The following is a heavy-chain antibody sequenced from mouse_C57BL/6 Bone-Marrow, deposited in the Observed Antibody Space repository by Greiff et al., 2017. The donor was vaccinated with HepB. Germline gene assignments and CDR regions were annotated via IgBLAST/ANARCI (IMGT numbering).Heavy chain of an antibody. D-gene: IGHD2-1*01. Sequence: VQLQQSGPELVKPGASVKISCKASGYSFTGYYMNWVKQSPEKSLEWIGEINPSTGGTTYNQKFKAKATLTVDKSSSTAYMQLKSLTSEDSAVYYCARDGGKPSMYYWGQGTSVTVSS. V-gene: IGHV1-42*01. J-gene: IGHJ4*01. CDR2: INPSTGGT. CDR3: ARDGGKPSMYY. CDR1: GYSFTGYY.